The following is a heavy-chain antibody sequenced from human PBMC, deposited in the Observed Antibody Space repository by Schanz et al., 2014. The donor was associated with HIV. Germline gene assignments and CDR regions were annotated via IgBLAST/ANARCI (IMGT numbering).Heavy chain of an antibody. CDR3: ARGLVGGGF. CDR1: GYIFTSYY. J-gene: IGHJ4*02. CDR2: ISVYNGNT. D-gene: IGHD1-26*01. V-gene: IGHV1-18*04. Sequence: QVQLVQSGAEVKKPGASVTISCKASGYIFTSYYIHWVRQAPGQGLEWMGWISVYNGNTNYSEKLQGRVTMTTDTSTSTAYMELRSLRSDDTAVYYCARGLVGGGFWGQGTLVTVSS.